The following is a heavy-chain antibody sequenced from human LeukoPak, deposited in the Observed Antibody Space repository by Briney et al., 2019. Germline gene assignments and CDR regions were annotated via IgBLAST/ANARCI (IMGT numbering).Heavy chain of an antibody. CDR1: GFTFSRHW. Sequence: GGSLRLSCAASGFTFSRHWMSWVRQAPGKGLEWVANVKQDGSEEFYVDSVKGRFTISRDNAKNSLYLQMNSLRAEDTAVYYCARDPVHSSGWFAVSYYYMDVWGKVTTVTVSS. D-gene: IGHD6-19*01. CDR2: VKQDGSEE. J-gene: IGHJ6*03. CDR3: ARDPVHSSGWFAVSYYYMDV. V-gene: IGHV3-7*01.